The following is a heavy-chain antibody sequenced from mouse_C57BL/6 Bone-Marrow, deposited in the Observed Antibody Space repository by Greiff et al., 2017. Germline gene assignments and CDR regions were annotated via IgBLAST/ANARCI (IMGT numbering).Heavy chain of an antibody. CDR3: ARLDYYGSSYGY. J-gene: IGHJ2*01. D-gene: IGHD1-1*01. CDR2: IYPSDSET. CDR1: GYTFTSYW. V-gene: IGHV1-61*01. Sequence: VQLQQPGAELVRPGSSVKLSCKASGYTFTSYWMDWVKQRPGQGLEWIGNIYPSDSETHYNQKFKDKATLTVDKSSSTAYMQLSILTSEDSAVYYCARLDYYGSSYGYWGQGTTLTVSS.